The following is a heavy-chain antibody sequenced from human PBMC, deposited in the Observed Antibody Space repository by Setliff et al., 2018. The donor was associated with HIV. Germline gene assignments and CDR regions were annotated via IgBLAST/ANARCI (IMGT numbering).Heavy chain of an antibody. V-gene: IGHV1-18*01. CDR1: GYTFTSYA. CDR3: ARCLKDIVVVPYAGGGMDV. CDR2: ISAYNGNT. J-gene: IGHJ6*03. D-gene: IGHD2-2*01. Sequence: ASVKVSCKASGYTFTSYAMHWVRQAPGQRLEWMGWISAYNGNTNYSQNLQGRVTMTTDTSTSTAYMELRSLRSDDTAVYYCARCLKDIVVVPYAGGGMDVWGKGTTVTVSS.